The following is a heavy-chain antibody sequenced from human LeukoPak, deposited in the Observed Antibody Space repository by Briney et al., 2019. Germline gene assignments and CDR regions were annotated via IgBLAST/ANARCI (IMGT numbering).Heavy chain of an antibody. CDR2: INPNSGGT. J-gene: IGHJ5*02. D-gene: IGHD3-10*01. V-gene: IGHV1-2*02. CDR1: GYTFTGYY. CDR3: ARAATLVVRGVNNWFDP. Sequence: ASVNVSCKASGYTFTGYYTHWVRQAPGQGLEWMGCINPNSGGTNYAQKFQGRVTMTRDTSISTAYMELSRLRSDDTAVYYCARAATLVVRGVNNWFDPWGQGTLVTVS.